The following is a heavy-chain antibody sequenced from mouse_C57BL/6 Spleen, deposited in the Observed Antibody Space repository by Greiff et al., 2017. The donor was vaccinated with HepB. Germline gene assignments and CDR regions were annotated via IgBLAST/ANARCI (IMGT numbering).Heavy chain of an antibody. J-gene: IGHJ4*01. CDR1: GFTFSDYG. D-gene: IGHD1-1*01. CDR3: ARCSSYPYYAMDY. V-gene: IGHV5-17*01. Sequence: EVMLVESGGGLVKPGGSLKLSCAASGFTFSDYGMHWVRQAPEKGLEWVAYISSGSSTIYYADTVKGRFTISRDNAKNTLFLQMTSLRSEDTAMYYCARCSSYPYYAMDYWGQGTSVTVSS. CDR2: ISSGSSTI.